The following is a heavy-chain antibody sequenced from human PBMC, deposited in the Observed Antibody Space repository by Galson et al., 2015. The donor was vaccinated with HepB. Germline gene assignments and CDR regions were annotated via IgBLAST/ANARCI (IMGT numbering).Heavy chain of an antibody. CDR1: GFTFSDYY. D-gene: IGHD1-26*01. CDR2: ISSSSTYT. Sequence: SLRLSCAASGFTFSDYYMSWIRQAPGKGLEWVSYISSSSTYTNFADSVKGRFTISRDNAKNSLYLHMNSLRAEDTAMYYCARDARVGASTYPDYWGQGTLVTVSS. V-gene: IGHV3-11*06. CDR3: ARDARVGASTYPDY. J-gene: IGHJ4*02.